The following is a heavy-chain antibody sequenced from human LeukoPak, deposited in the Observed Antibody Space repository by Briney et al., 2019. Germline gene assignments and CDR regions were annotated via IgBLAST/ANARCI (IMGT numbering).Heavy chain of an antibody. CDR2: INHSGST. J-gene: IGHJ3*02. CDR1: GGSFSGYY. D-gene: IGHD1-7*01. V-gene: IGHV4-34*01. CDR3: ARDFIFGTTETENAFDI. Sequence: SETLSLTCAVYGGSFSGYYWSWIRQPPGKGLEWIGEINHSGSTNYNPSLKSRVTISVDKSKNQFSLKLSSVTAADTAVYYCARDFIFGTTETENAFDIWGQGTMVTVSS.